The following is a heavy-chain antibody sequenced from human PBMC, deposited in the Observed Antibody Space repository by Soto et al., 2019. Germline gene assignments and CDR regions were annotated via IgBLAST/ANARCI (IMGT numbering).Heavy chain of an antibody. CDR1: GFTFNNYA. J-gene: IGHJ6*02. V-gene: IGHV3-30-3*01. Sequence: QMQLVESGGGVVQPGRSLRLSCAASGFTFNNYAMHWVRQAPGKGLEWVAVISNDGSNKYYADSVKGRFTISRDNSIYSLYLQITRLTGADMTVYYCARDSQWGIREVSRYDPVFLHYAIDVWGQGTTVTVSS. CDR2: ISNDGSNK. CDR3: ARDSQWGIREVSRYDPVFLHYAIDV. D-gene: IGHD5-12*01.